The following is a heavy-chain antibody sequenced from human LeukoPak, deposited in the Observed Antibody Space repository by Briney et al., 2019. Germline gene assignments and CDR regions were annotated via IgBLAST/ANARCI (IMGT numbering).Heavy chain of an antibody. V-gene: IGHV4-59*01. D-gene: IGHD3-3*01. J-gene: IGHJ3*02. CDR1: GGSISSYY. CDR3: ARPRGVVDAFDI. Sequence: SETLSLTCTVSGGSISSYYWSWIRQPPGKGLEWIGYIYYSGSTNYNPSLKSRVTISVDTSKNQFSLKLSSVNAADTAVYYCARPRGVVDAFDIWGQGTMVTVSS. CDR2: IYYSGST.